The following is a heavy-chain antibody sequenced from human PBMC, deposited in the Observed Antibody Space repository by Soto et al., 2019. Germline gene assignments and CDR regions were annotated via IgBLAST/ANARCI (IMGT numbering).Heavy chain of an antibody. D-gene: IGHD3-3*01. V-gene: IGHV3-23*01. Sequence: EVQLLESGGGLVQPGGSLRLSCAASEFPFSNYALNWVRQAPGKGLEWVSSLSGSGASTYYADSVKGRFTISRDNSKNTLYLQMNSLSAEDTALYYCAFYDVWSASGCWGQGTLVTVSS. CDR2: LSGSGAST. J-gene: IGHJ4*02. CDR3: AFYDVWSASGC. CDR1: EFPFSNYA.